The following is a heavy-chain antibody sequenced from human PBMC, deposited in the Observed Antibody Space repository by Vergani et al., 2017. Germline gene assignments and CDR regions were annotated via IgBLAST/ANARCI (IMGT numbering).Heavy chain of an antibody. Sequence: EVQLLQSEGAVVQPGGSLRLSCVASGFTFSSHAMSWVRKGHGQGLEWVSSIKNTGDSTHYADSGKGRFTISRDNYKNTLYLQLNSLIVEDTAVYYCGRGSDNYNWGQGTLVTVSS. CDR2: IKNTGDST. V-gene: IGHV3-23*01. D-gene: IGHD5-24*01. CDR1: GFTFSSHA. J-gene: IGHJ4*02. CDR3: GRGSDNYN.